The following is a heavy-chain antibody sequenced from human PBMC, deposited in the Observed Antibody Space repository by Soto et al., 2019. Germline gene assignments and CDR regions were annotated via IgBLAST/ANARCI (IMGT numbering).Heavy chain of an antibody. CDR2: ISSSSSYI. V-gene: IGHV3-21*01. CDR1: GFTFSSYS. Sequence: EVQLVESGGGLVKPGGSLRLCCAASGFTFSSYSMNWVLQAPGKGLEWVSSISSSSSYIYYADSVKSRFTISRDNAKNSLYLQMNSLRAEDTAVYYCARDGNWYFDLWGRGTLVTVSS. CDR3: ARDGNWYFDL. J-gene: IGHJ2*01.